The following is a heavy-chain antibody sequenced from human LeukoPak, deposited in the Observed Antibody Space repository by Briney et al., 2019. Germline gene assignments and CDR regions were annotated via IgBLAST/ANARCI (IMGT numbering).Heavy chain of an antibody. CDR1: GFTVSSNY. CDR3: ARAPWLPAALDY. CDR2: IYSGGST. D-gene: IGHD2-2*01. V-gene: IGHV3-53*01. Sequence: GGSLRLSCAASGFTVSSNYMSWVRQAPGKGLEWVPVIYSGGSTYYADSVKGRFTISRDNSKNTLYLQMNSLRAEDTAVYYCARAPWLPAALDYWGQGTLVTVSS. J-gene: IGHJ4*02.